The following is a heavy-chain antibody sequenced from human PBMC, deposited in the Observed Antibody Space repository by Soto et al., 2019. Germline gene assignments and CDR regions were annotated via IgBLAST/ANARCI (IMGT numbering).Heavy chain of an antibody. CDR3: ANSAWLAAAGRRGYYGMDV. CDR1: GFTFSSYA. CDR2: ISGSGGST. J-gene: IGHJ6*02. D-gene: IGHD6-13*01. V-gene: IGHV3-23*01. Sequence: EVQLLESGGGLVQPGGSLRLSCAASGFTFSSYAMNWVRQAPGKGLEWVSGISGSGGSTYYADSVKGRFTISRDNSKNTLYLQMNSLRAEDTALYYCANSAWLAAAGRRGYYGMDVCGQGTTVTVSS.